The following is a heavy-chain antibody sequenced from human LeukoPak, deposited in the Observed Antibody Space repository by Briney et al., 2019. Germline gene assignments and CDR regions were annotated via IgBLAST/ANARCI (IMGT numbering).Heavy chain of an antibody. CDR2: IKQDGSEK. J-gene: IGHJ4*02. CDR3: VKGNLGSTTGGGDY. V-gene: IGHV3-7*01. D-gene: IGHD1-26*01. CDR1: GFTFSSYW. Sequence: GGSLRLSCAASGFTFSSYWMSWVRQAPGKGLEWVANIKQDGSEKYYVDSVKGRFTISRDNAKNSLYLQMNSLRAEDTAVYYCVKGNLGSTTGGGDYWGQGTLVTVSS.